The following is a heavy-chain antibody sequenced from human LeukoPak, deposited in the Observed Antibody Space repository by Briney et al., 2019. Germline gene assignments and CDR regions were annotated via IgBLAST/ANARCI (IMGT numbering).Heavy chain of an antibody. V-gene: IGHV3-7*01. D-gene: IGHD6-19*01. Sequence: GGSLRLSCAVAGFTFSKYWMSWVRQAPGKGLEWVANIKQDGSEKYYVDSVKGRFTISRDNAKNSLYLQMNSLRAEDTAVYYCARDSGAGSGAIDYWGQGTLVTVSS. CDR1: GFTFSKYW. J-gene: IGHJ4*02. CDR2: IKQDGSEK. CDR3: ARDSGAGSGAIDY.